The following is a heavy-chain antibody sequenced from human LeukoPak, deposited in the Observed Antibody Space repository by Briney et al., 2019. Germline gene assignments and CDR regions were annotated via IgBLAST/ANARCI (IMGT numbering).Heavy chain of an antibody. CDR2: ISGSGSTI. D-gene: IGHD3-16*01. CDR3: ARGSYGQAYFDY. CDR1: GFTFSDYY. V-gene: IGHV3-11*04. Sequence: GGSLRLSCAASGFTFSDYYMSWVRQAPGKGLEGVSYISGSGSTIYYADSVKGRFTISRDNAKNSLYLQMNSLRAEDTAVYYCARGSYGQAYFDYWGQGTLVTVSS. J-gene: IGHJ4*02.